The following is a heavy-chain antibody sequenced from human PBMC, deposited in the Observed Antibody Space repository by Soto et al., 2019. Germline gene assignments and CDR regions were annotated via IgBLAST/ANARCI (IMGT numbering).Heavy chain of an antibody. D-gene: IGHD3-22*01. V-gene: IGHV1-18*01. CDR1: GYTFTSYG. CDR3: VVDDSSGSSGFDY. J-gene: IGHJ4*02. CDR2: ISAYNGNT. Sequence: QVPLVQSGAEVKKPGASVKVSCKASGYTFTSYGISWVRQAPGQGLEWMGWISAYNGNTNYAQKLQGRVTMTTDTSTSTDYMELRSLRSDDTAVYYCVVDDSSGSSGFDYWGQGTLVTVSS.